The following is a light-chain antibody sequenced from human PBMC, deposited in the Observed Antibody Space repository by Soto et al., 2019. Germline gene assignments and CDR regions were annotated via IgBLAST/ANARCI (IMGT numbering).Light chain of an antibody. V-gene: IGKV1-5*03. CDR2: KAS. CDR3: QQYNSYPPM. J-gene: IGKJ1*01. Sequence: DIQMTQSPSTLSASVGDSVTITCRASQSISSWLAWYQKKPGKAPNLLIYKASSLKSGVPSRFSGSGSGTEFTLTISSLQPYDFASYYCQQYNSYPPMFGQGTKVEIK. CDR1: QSISSW.